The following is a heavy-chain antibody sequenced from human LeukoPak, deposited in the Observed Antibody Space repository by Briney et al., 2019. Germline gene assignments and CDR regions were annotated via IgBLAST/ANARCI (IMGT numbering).Heavy chain of an antibody. D-gene: IGHD3-3*01. CDR2: MNPYTAKT. V-gene: IGHV1-8*03. CDR3: ARDIPSGYHDH. J-gene: IGHJ5*02. CDR1: GYSFTTHD. Sequence: ASVKVSCTASGYSFTTHDVNWVRQAPGQGLEWMGWMNPYTAKTGYAQNFQGRVTITRNTSTSTAYMELSSLRSEDTAIYYCARDIPSGYHDHWGQGTLVTVSS.